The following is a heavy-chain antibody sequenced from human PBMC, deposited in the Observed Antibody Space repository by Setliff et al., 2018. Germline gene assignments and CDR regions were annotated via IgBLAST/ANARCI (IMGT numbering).Heavy chain of an antibody. Sequence: ASVKVSCKASGYTFTSYAISWVRQAPGQGLEWMGWISAYNGNTNYAQKLQGRVTMTTDTSTSTAYMELSRLRSDDTAVYYCARGPRITTFGVVSLSLYGMDVWGQGTTVTVSS. CDR3: ARGPRITTFGVVSLSLYGMDV. D-gene: IGHD3-3*01. CDR1: GYTFTSYA. V-gene: IGHV1-18*01. J-gene: IGHJ6*02. CDR2: ISAYNGNT.